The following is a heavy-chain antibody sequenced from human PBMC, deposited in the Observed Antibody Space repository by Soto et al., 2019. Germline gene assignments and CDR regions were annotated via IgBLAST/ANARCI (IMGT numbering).Heavy chain of an antibody. D-gene: IGHD1-26*01. CDR3: ARGGWEIGIGMDV. V-gene: IGHV6-1*01. Sequence: SQSLSLTCAIPGDSVSSNSAAWNLIRQSPSRGLEWLGRTYYRSKWHNDYAVSVKSRITINPDTSKNQFSLQLNSVTPEDTAVYYCARGGWEIGIGMDVWGQGTTVTVSS. J-gene: IGHJ6*02. CDR1: GDSVSSNSAA. CDR2: TYYRSKWHN.